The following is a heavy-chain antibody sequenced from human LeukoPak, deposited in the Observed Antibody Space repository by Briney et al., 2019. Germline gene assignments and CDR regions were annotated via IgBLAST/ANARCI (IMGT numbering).Heavy chain of an antibody. V-gene: IGHV4-4*07. Sequence: SETLSLTCTVSGGSISSYYWSWIRQPAGKGLEWIGRIYTSGSTNYNPSLKSRVTMSVDTSKNQFSLKLSSVTAADTAVYYCAGDGAARSFGFYYYYYMDVWGKGTTVTVSS. D-gene: IGHD6-6*01. CDR3: AGDGAARSFGFYYYYYMDV. CDR2: IYTSGST. CDR1: GGSISSYY. J-gene: IGHJ6*03.